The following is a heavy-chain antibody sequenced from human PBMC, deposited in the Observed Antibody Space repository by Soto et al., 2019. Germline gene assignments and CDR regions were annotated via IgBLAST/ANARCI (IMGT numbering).Heavy chain of an antibody. CDR2: ISWNSGSI. CDR3: ANIGFYPGGASIAVAGTGDAFYY. D-gene: IGHD6-19*01. J-gene: IGHJ4*02. CDR1: GFTFDDYA. Sequence: EVQLVESGGGLVQPGRSLRLSCAASGFTFDDYAMHWVRQAPGKGLEWVSGISWNSGSIGYADSVTGRFTISRDNAKNSLYLQMNSLRAEDTALYYCANIGFYPGGASIAVAGTGDAFYYWGQGSLVTVSS. V-gene: IGHV3-9*01.